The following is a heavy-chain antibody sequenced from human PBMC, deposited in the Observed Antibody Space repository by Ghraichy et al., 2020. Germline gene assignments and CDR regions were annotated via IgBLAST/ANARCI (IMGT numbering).Heavy chain of an antibody. J-gene: IGHJ4*02. CDR3: ARRAANWGFFDY. CDR1: GFSFSTNA. CDR2: IAYNSDTT. D-gene: IGHD7-27*01. Sequence: GESLNISCAASGFSFSTNAMNWVRQAPGKGLEWVSTIAYNSDTTYYADSVKGRFTISSDKSKNTLYLQMDSLRAEDTAVYYWARRAANWGFFDYWGQGALVADSS. V-gene: IGHV3-23*01.